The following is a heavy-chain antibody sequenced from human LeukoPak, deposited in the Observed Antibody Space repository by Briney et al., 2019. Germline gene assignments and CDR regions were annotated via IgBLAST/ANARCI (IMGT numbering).Heavy chain of an antibody. V-gene: IGHV1-2*02. D-gene: IGHD3-3*01. CDR2: INPNSGGT. J-gene: IGHJ4*02. Sequence: ASVKVSCKASGYTFTSYAMHWVRQAPGQGLEWMGWINPNSGGTNYAQKFQGRVTMTRDTSISTAYMELSRLRSDDTAVYYCARSTYYDFWSGYYNDYWGQGTLVTVSS. CDR1: GYTFTSYA. CDR3: ARSTYYDFWSGYYNDY.